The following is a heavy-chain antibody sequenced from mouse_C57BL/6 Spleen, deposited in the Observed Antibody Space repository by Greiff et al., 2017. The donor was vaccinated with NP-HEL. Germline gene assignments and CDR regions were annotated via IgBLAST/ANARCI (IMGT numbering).Heavy chain of an antibody. J-gene: IGHJ3*01. Sequence: EVQLQQSGAELVRPGASVKLSCTASGFNIKDDYMHWVKQRPEQGLEWIGWIDPENGDTEYASKFQGKATITADTSSNTAYLQLSSLTSEDTAVYYCTTLTGTGFAYWGQGTLVTVSA. CDR2: IDPENGDT. CDR3: TTLTGTGFAY. CDR1: GFNIKDDY. V-gene: IGHV14-4*01. D-gene: IGHD4-1*01.